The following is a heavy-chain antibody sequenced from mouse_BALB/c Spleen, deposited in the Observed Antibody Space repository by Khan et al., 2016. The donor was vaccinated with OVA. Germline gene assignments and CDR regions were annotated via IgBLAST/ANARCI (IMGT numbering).Heavy chain of an antibody. V-gene: IGHV1-7*01. CDR2: INPTSGYT. CDR1: GYTFTSYW. J-gene: IGHJ2*01. Sequence: QVQLKQSGAELAKPGASVKMSCKASGYTFTSYWMHWIKQRPAQGLEWIGYINPTSGYTDYNQKFKDKATLTADKSSSTAYMQLSSLTSDDSAVYYCARDRIDYWGQGTTLTVSS. CDR3: ARDRIDY.